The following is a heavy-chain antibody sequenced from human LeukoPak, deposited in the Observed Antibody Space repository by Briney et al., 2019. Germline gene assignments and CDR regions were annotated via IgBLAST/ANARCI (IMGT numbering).Heavy chain of an antibody. J-gene: IGHJ4*02. CDR1: GDSVSGSSVA. Sequence: SQTLSLTCVISGDSVSGSSVAWNWIRPSPTGGLEWLGSAYYRSKWHIDYDVSVKSRITISPDTCKNQVSLELNSVTREDTAVYYCVRQERPDFDYWGQGTPVTVSA. V-gene: IGHV6-1*01. CDR3: VRQERPDFDY. CDR2: AYYRSKWHI.